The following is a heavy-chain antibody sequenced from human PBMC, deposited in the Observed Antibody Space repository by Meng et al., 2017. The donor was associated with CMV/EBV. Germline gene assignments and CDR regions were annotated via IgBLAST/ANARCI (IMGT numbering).Heavy chain of an antibody. D-gene: IGHD3-22*01. J-gene: IGHJ4*02. CDR1: GYTFTHHG. CDR3: ARDTMMIMSFDH. CDR2: ISGYNDNT. Sequence: QVQLVQSGAEVRKPGAPVQVSCKASGYTFTHHGISWVRQAPGQGLEWMGWISGYNDNTKYARHLQGRVTMTTDTSTNTAYMELRSLRSDDTAIYYCARDTMMIMSFDHWGPGTLVTVSS. V-gene: IGHV1-18*01.